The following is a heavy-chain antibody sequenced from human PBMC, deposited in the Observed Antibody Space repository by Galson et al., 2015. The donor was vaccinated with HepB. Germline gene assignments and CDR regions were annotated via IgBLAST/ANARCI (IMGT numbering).Heavy chain of an antibody. V-gene: IGHV1-24*01. CDR3: ATLGYCSGGSCYSDLYYYYGVDV. CDR1: GYTLTELS. D-gene: IGHD2-15*01. J-gene: IGHJ6*02. Sequence: SAKVSCEVSGYTLTELSMHWVRQAPGKGLEWMGGFDPEDGETIYAQKFQGRVTMTEDTSTDTAYMELSSLRSEDTAVYYCATLGYCSGGSCYSDLYYYYGVDVWGQGTTVTVSS. CDR2: FDPEDGET.